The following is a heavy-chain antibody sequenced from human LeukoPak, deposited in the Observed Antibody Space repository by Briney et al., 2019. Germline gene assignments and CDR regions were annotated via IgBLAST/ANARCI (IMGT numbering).Heavy chain of an antibody. CDR3: TRDGADTGFDIDY. CDR1: GFTFNSYS. J-gene: IGHJ4*02. D-gene: IGHD2-8*02. V-gene: IGHV3-21*05. CDR2: ITGTSYPK. Sequence: GGSLRLSCRASGFTFNSYSMNWVRQAPGKGLEWISYITGTSYPKMYGDSVRGRFTISRDNAQNSLYLQMNFLRAEDTAHYYCTRDGADTGFDIDYWGQGVLVTVSS.